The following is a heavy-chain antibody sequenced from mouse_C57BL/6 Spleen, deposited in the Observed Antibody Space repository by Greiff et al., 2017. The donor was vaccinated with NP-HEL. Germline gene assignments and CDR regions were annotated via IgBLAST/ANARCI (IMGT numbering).Heavy chain of an antibody. V-gene: IGHV5-4*03. Sequence: EVMLVESGGGLVKPGGSLKLSCAASGFTFSSYAMSWVRQTPEKRLEWVATISDGGSYTYYPDNVKGRFTISRDNAKNNLYLQMSHLKSEDTAMYYCARGNYGSSYSAWFAYWGQGTLVTVSA. CDR3: ARGNYGSSYSAWFAY. J-gene: IGHJ3*01. CDR1: GFTFSSYA. CDR2: ISDGGSYT. D-gene: IGHD1-1*01.